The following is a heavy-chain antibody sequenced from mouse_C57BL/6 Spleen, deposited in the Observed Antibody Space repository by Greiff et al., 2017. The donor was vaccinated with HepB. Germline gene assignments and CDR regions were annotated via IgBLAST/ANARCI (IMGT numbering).Heavy chain of an antibody. CDR3: AREEIYYDYDGAFAY. V-gene: IGHV3-6*01. J-gene: IGHJ3*01. CDR1: GYSITSGYY. CDR2: ISYDGSN. Sequence: ESGPGLVKPSQSLSLTCSVTGYSITSGYYWNWIRQFPGNKLEWMGYISYDGSNNYNPSLKNRIYITRDTSKNQFFLKLNSVTTEDTATYYCAREEIYYDYDGAFAYWGQGTLVTVSA. D-gene: IGHD2-4*01.